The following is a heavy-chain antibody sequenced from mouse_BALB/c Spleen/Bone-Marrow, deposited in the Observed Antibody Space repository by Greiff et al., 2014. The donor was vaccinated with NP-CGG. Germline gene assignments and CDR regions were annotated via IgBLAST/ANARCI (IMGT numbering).Heavy chain of an antibody. CDR3: AIYYYGSSGFAY. D-gene: IGHD1-1*01. J-gene: IGHJ3*01. Sequence: DVKLQESGAELVKPGASVKLSCTASGFNIKDTHMHWVKQRPEQGLEWIGRIDPANGNTKYDPKFQGKATITADTSSNTAYLQLSSLTSEDTAVYYCAIYYYGSSGFAYWGQGTLVTVSA. CDR2: IDPANGNT. V-gene: IGHV14-3*02. CDR1: GFNIKDTH.